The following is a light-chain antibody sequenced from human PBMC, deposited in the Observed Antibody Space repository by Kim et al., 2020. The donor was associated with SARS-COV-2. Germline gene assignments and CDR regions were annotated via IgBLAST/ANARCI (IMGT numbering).Light chain of an antibody. CDR2: AAS. V-gene: IGKV1D-16*01. Sequence: DIQMTQSPSSLSASLGDRVTITCRASQDVSSWVAWFQQRPGKAPQCLIYAASSLQSGVPSRFSCSGSGTHFTLTISTLHPEDFATYYCQQYGDYPITFGQGTRLEIK. CDR1: QDVSSW. J-gene: IGKJ5*01. CDR3: QQYGDYPIT.